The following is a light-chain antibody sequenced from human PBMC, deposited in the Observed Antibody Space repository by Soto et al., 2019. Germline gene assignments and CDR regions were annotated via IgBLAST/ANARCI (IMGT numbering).Light chain of an antibody. CDR3: QQYYDTPEFT. J-gene: IGKJ3*01. Sequence: DIVMTQSPDSLAVSLGERATINCKSSQSVLYSSSNKNYLAWYQQKPGQPPKLLIYWASTRESGVPDRFSGSGSGTDFTLTTSSLQAEDAAIYYCQQYYDTPEFTFGPGTKVDIK. V-gene: IGKV4-1*01. CDR2: WAS. CDR1: QSVLYSSSNKNY.